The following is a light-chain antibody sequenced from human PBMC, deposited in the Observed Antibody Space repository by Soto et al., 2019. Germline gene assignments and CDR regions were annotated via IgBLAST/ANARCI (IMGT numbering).Light chain of an antibody. J-gene: IGLJ1*01. CDR2: DVS. V-gene: IGLV2-11*01. CDR1: SSDVGGYNY. Sequence: QSVLTQPRSVSGSPGQSVTISCTGTSSDVGGYNYVSWYQEQPGKAPKLMIYDVSKRPSGVPDRFSGSKSGNTASLTISGLQAEDEADYYCCSYAGSYSYVFGTGTKLPS. CDR3: CSYAGSYSYV.